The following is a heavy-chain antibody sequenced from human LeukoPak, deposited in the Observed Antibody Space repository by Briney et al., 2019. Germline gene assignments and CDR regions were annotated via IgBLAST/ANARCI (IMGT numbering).Heavy chain of an antibody. CDR1: GGSISSGSYY. J-gene: IGHJ4*02. Sequence: SQTLSLTCTVSGGSISSGSYYWSWIRQPPGKGLEWIGSIYYSGSTYYNPSLKSRVTISVDTSKNQFSLKLSSVTAADTAVYYCARYPDSSGLDYWGQGTLVTVSS. CDR3: ARYPDSSGLDY. D-gene: IGHD3-22*01. CDR2: IYYSGST. V-gene: IGHV4-39*01.